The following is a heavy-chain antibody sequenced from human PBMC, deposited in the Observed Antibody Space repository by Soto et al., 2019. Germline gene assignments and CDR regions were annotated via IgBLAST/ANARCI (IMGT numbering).Heavy chain of an antibody. V-gene: IGHV3-23*01. CDR3: AKDPLTVTPYFDY. D-gene: IGHD4-17*01. CDR2: ISGSGDNT. CDR1: GFTFSNYA. J-gene: IGHJ4*02. Sequence: EVQVLESGGGLVQPGGSLRLSCAASGFTFSNYAMSWVRQAPGKGLEWVSTISGSGDNTDYVESVKGRFTISRDNSTNTLYLPMNRLRAEDTAVYYCAKDPLTVTPYFDYWGQGTLVTVSS.